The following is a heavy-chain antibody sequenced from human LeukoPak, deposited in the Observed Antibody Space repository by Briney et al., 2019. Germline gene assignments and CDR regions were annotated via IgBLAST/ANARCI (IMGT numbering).Heavy chain of an antibody. J-gene: IGHJ2*01. D-gene: IGHD4-17*01. CDR2: ISSSGSTI. CDR1: GFTFSSYE. V-gene: IGHV3-48*03. Sequence: GGSLRLSCAAPGFTFSSYEMNWVRQAPGKGLEWVSYISSSGSTIYYADSVKGRFTISRDNAKNTLYLQMNSLRAEDTAVYYCVRDSPGGFFDLWGRGTLVTVSS. CDR3: VRDSPGGFFDL.